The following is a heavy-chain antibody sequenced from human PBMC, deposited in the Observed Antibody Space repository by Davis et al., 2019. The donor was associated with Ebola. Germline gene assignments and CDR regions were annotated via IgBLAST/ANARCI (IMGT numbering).Heavy chain of an antibody. Sequence: GGSLRLSCAASGFTFSDYYMSWIRQAPGKGLEWVSYISSSSSYTNYADSVKGRFTISRDNAKNSLYLQMNSLRAEDTAVYYCARDGSGTEDYYYYGMDVWGQGTTVTVSS. CDR2: ISSSSSYT. CDR1: GFTFSDYY. D-gene: IGHD3-10*01. V-gene: IGHV3-11*06. CDR3: ARDGSGTEDYYYYGMDV. J-gene: IGHJ6*02.